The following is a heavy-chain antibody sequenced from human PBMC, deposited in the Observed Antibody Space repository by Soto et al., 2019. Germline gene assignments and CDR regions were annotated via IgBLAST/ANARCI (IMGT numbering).Heavy chain of an antibody. V-gene: IGHV1-18*01. Sequence: QVQLVQSGAEVKKPGASVKVSGKASGYTFTSYGISWVRQAPGQGLEWMGRISGYNGNSNYAQNLQGRVTMTTDTSTSTAYMELRSLRSDDTAVYYCAREDIQDFVVVVVAPEGLGYWGQGTLVTVSS. D-gene: IGHD2-15*01. CDR1: GYTFTSYG. J-gene: IGHJ4*02. CDR3: AREDIQDFVVVVVAPEGLGY. CDR2: ISGYNGNS.